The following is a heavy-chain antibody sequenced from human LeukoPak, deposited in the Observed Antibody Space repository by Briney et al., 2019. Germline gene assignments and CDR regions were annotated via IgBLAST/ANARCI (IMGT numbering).Heavy chain of an antibody. CDR1: GFTVSSNY. Sequence: GGSLRLSCAASGFTVSSNYMSWVRQAPGKGLEWVSVIYSGGSTYYADSVKGRFTISRDNSKNTLYLQMNSLRAEDTAVYYCARAPRGRDGYNPYYFDYWGQGTLVTFSS. CDR2: IYSGGST. V-gene: IGHV3-53*01. D-gene: IGHD5-24*01. J-gene: IGHJ4*02. CDR3: ARAPRGRDGYNPYYFDY.